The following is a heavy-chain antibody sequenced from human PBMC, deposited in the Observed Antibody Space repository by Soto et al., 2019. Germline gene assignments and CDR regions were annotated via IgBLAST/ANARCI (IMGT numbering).Heavy chain of an antibody. CDR3: ARHCSSTSCPLGMDV. J-gene: IGHJ6*02. V-gene: IGHV5-51*01. Sequence: GESLKISCKGSGYSFTSYWIGWVRQMPGKGLEWMGIIYPGDSDTRYSPSFQGQVTISADKSISTAYLQWSSLKALDTAMYYCARHCSSTSCPLGMDVWGQGTTVTVSS. CDR2: IYPGDSDT. D-gene: IGHD2-2*01. CDR1: GYSFTSYW.